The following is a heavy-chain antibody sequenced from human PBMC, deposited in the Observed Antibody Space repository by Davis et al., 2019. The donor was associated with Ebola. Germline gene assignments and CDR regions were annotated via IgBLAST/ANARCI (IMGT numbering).Heavy chain of an antibody. V-gene: IGHV3-9*01. J-gene: IGHJ6*02. CDR3: AKDVYADIGHGLEA. CDR2: ISWDSGTV. D-gene: IGHD3-16*01. Sequence: GGSLRLSCAASGFTLADAWVNWVRQRPGRGLEWVSGISWDSGTVLYAESVEGRFTISRDDAGNSLYLEMNSLRPEDTALYYCAKDVYADIGHGLEAWGQGTTVTVSS. CDR1: GFTLADAW.